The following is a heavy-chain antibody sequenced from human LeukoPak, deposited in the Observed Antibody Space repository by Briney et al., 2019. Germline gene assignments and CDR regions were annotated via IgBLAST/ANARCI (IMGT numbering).Heavy chain of an antibody. D-gene: IGHD3-22*01. Sequence: SQTLSLTCAISGDSVSSNSAAWNWIRQSPSRGLEWLGRTYYRSKWYNDYAVSVKSRITINPDTSKNQFSLQLNSVTPEDTAVYYCARVRDDSSGYYENDAFDIWGQGTMVTVSS. CDR1: GDSVSSNSAA. V-gene: IGHV6-1*01. CDR3: ARVRDDSSGYYENDAFDI. CDR2: TYYRSKWYN. J-gene: IGHJ3*02.